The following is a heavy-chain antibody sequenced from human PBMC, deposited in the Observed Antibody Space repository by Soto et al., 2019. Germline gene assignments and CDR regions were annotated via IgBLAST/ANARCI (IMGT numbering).Heavy chain of an antibody. V-gene: IGHV3-23*01. CDR2: TTDTGGDT. Sequence: PGGSLRLSCVASGITFGSRAMSWVRQAPGEGLEWVSTTTDTGGDTKYADSVRGRFTISRDNSKNTLYLQMSSLRAEDTAVYYCAKDPRRITMIVVVMPWGYFDLWGRGTLVTVSS. D-gene: IGHD3-22*01. CDR1: GITFGSRA. J-gene: IGHJ2*01. CDR3: AKDPRRITMIVVVMPWGYFDL.